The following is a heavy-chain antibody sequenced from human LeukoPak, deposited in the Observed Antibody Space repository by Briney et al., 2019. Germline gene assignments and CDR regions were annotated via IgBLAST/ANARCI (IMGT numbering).Heavy chain of an antibody. CDR2: ISGSGGST. J-gene: IGHJ5*02. D-gene: IGHD5-24*01. Sequence: GGSLRLSCAASGFTFSSYAMSWVRQAPGKGLEWVSAISGSGGSTYYADSVKGRFTISRDNSKNTLYLQMNSLRAEDTAVYYCAKGGEFLDGYNFDWFDPWGQGTLVTVSS. V-gene: IGHV3-23*01. CDR1: GFTFSSYA. CDR3: AKGGEFLDGYNFDWFDP.